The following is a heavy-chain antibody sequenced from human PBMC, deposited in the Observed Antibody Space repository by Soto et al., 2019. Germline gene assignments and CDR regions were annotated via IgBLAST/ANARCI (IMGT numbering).Heavy chain of an antibody. D-gene: IGHD1-26*01. CDR2: LSYNGGT. J-gene: IGHJ5*02. CDR1: GDSTINSY. V-gene: IGHV4-59*13. Sequence: SETLSLTCTVSGDSTINSYWSWIRQAPGKGPEWLGYLSYNGGTYHNPSLQGRATMSVDTSQNRLSLNLNSVTAADTAVYYCARGDPWHLVDLWGQGILVTVSS. CDR3: ARGDPWHLVDL.